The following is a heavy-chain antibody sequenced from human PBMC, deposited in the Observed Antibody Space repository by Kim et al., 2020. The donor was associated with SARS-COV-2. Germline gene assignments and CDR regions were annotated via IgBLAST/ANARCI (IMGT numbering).Heavy chain of an antibody. CDR3: ARYMVAGSSGWYSFDY. CDR2: IYTSGST. Sequence: SETLSLTCTVSGGSISSYYWSWIRQPAGKGLEWIGSIYTSGSTNYNPSLKSRVTMSVDTTKNQFSLKLSSVTAADTAVYYCARYMVAGSSGWYSFDYWGQGTLVTVSS. J-gene: IGHJ4*02. CDR1: GGSISSYY. D-gene: IGHD6-19*01. V-gene: IGHV4-4*07.